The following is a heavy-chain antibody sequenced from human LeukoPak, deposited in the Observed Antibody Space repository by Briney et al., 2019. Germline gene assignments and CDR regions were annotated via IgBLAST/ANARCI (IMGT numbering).Heavy chain of an antibody. D-gene: IGHD5-12*01. J-gene: IGHJ4*02. Sequence: TGASLEISCKGSGSSFTSYWISWVRQMPGKGLEWMGRIDPSDSYTNYSPSFQGHVTISADKSISTAYLQWSSLKASDTAMYYCASTVATYIDYWGQGTLVTVSS. CDR2: IDPSDSYT. CDR3: ASTVATYIDY. V-gene: IGHV5-10-1*01. CDR1: GSSFTSYW.